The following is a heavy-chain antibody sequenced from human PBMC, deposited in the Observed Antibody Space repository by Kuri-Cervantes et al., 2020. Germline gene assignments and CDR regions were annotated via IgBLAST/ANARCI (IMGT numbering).Heavy chain of an antibody. Sequence: SVKVSCKASGGTFSSYAISWVRQAPGQGLEWMGGIIPIFGTANYAQKFQGRVTITADESTSTVYMELSSLRSEDTAVYYCARDLRPIVAPLNYYYGMDVWGQGTTVTVSS. D-gene: IGHD5-12*01. CDR3: ARDLRPIVAPLNYYYGMDV. CDR2: IIPIFGTA. J-gene: IGHJ6*02. CDR1: GGTFSSYA. V-gene: IGHV1-69*13.